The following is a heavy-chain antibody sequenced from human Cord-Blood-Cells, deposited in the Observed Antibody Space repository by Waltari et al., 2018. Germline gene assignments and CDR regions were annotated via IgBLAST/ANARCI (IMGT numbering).Heavy chain of an antibody. CDR3: ARGDSSSPGNWFDP. D-gene: IGHD6-6*01. CDR2: INPNRGGT. J-gene: IGHJ5*02. CDR1: GYTFTGYY. V-gene: IGHV1-2*04. Sequence: QVQLVQSGAEVKKPRASVKVSCKASGYTFTGYYMHWVRQAPGQWLEWMGWINPNRGGTNYAQKVQGWVTMTRDTSISTAYMELSRLRSDDTAVYYCARGDSSSPGNWFDPWGQGTLVTVSS.